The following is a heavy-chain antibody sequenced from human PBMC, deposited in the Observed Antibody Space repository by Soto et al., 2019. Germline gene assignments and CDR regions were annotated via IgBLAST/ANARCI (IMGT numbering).Heavy chain of an antibody. CDR2: ISGSGGST. CDR1: GFTFSSYA. Sequence: GGSLRLSCAASGFTFSSYAVSWVRQAPGKGLEWVSAISGSGGSTYYADSVKGRFTISRDNSKNTLYLQMNSLRAEDTAVYYCAKDQGYSYGYRDYWGQGTLVTVSS. CDR3: AKDQGYSYGYRDY. D-gene: IGHD5-18*01. V-gene: IGHV3-23*01. J-gene: IGHJ4*02.